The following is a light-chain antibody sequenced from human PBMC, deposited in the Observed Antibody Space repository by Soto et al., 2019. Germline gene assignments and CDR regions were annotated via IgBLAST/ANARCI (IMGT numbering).Light chain of an antibody. V-gene: IGKV3-15*01. CDR3: QQYTNWRT. CDR2: DAS. J-gene: IGKJ1*01. CDR1: QSVGSN. Sequence: EIVLTQSPGTLSLSPGERATLSCRASQSVGSNYLAWYQQTPGQAPRLLIYDASTRATGIPARFSGSGSGTEFTLTISSLQSEDFAVYYCQQYTNWRTFGQGTKVDIK.